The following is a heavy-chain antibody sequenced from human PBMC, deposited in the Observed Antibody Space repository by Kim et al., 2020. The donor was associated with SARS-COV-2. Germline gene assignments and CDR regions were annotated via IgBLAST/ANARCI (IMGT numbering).Heavy chain of an antibody. CDR1: GFTFSSYG. CDR2: ISYDGSNK. Sequence: GGSLRLSCAASGFTFSSYGMHWVRQAPGKGLEWVAVISYDGSNKYYADSVKGRFTISRDNSKNTLYLQMNSLRAEDTAVYYCAKDQSAMVQGLGYWGQGTLVTVSS. V-gene: IGHV3-30*18. CDR3: AKDQSAMVQGLGY. J-gene: IGHJ4*02. D-gene: IGHD3-10*01.